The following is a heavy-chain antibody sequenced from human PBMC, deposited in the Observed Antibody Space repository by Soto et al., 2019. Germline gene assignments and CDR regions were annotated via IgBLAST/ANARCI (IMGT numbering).Heavy chain of an antibody. CDR3: VRHWLATREFDY. Sequence: TGGSLRLSCAASGFTFSSYSMNWVRQAPGEGLEWVSSLSSSSGHIYYADSVKGRFTISRDNAKNSLYLQMNSLRAEDTAVYYCVRHWLATREFDYWGQGTLVTVSS. CDR1: GFTFSSYS. CDR2: LSSSSGHI. V-gene: IGHV3-21*01. J-gene: IGHJ4*02. D-gene: IGHD1-26*01.